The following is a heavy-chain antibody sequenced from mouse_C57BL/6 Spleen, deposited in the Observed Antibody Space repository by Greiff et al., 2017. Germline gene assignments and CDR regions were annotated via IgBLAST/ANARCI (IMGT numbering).Heavy chain of an antibody. J-gene: IGHJ3*01. CDR3: VYDCYYWFAY. Sequence: QVQLQQSGPELVKPGASVKISCKASGYAFSSSWMNWVKQRPGKGLEWIGRIYPGDGDTNYNGKFKGKATLTANKSSSTAYMQRSSLTSEDSAVYFCVYDCYYWFAYWGQGTLVTVSA. V-gene: IGHV1-82*01. D-gene: IGHD2-3*01. CDR2: IYPGDGDT. CDR1: GYAFSSSW.